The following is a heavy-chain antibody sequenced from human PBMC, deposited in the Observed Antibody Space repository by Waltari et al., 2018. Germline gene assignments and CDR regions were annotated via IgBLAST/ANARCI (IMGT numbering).Heavy chain of an antibody. CDR1: GYTLTELS. Sequence: QVQLVQSGAEVKKPGASVKVSCKVSGYTLTELSMHWVRQAPGKGLEWMGGFDPEDGETIYAQKFQGRVTMTEDTSTDTAYMELSSLRSEDTAVYYCAKMRGYDFWSGYAFDIWGQGTMVTVSS. J-gene: IGHJ3*02. V-gene: IGHV1-24*01. CDR2: FDPEDGET. CDR3: AKMRGYDFWSGYAFDI. D-gene: IGHD3-3*01.